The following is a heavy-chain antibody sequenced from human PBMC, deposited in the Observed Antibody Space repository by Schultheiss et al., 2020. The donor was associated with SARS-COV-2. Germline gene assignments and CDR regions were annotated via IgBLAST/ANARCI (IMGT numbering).Heavy chain of an antibody. Sequence: GGSLRLSCAASGFTFSTYALGWVRQAPGKGLEWVAVISYDGTNKYYADSVKGRYTISRDNSRDTLYLQMNSLRDEDTAVYYCARVDGGSGTYYYGMDVWGQGTTVTVSS. CDR3: ARVDGGSGTYYYGMDV. CDR1: GFTFSTYA. CDR2: ISYDGTNK. V-gene: IGHV3-30-3*01. D-gene: IGHD3-10*01. J-gene: IGHJ6*02.